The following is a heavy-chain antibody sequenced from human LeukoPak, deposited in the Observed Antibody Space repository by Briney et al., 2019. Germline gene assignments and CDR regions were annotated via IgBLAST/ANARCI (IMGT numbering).Heavy chain of an antibody. CDR1: GGSISSYY. J-gene: IGHJ5*02. V-gene: IGHV4-59*01. Sequence: ETLSLTCTVSGGSISSYYWSWIRQPPGKGLEWIGYIYYSGSTNYNPSLKSRVTISVDTSKNQLSLKLSSVTAADTAVYYCARGGDYYGSGSYYAFDPWGQGTLVTVSS. CDR3: ARGGDYYGSGSYYAFDP. D-gene: IGHD3-10*01. CDR2: IYYSGST.